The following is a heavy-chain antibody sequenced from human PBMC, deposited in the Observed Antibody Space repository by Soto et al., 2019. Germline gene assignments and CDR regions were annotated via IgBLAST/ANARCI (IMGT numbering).Heavy chain of an antibody. V-gene: IGHV4-31*03. CDR3: ARYSSSWYREGGNWFDP. Sequence: SETLSLTCTVSGGSISSGGYYWSWIRQHPGKGLEWIGYIYYSGSTYYNPSLKSRVTIPVDTSKNQFSLKLSSVTAADTAVYYCARYSSSWYREGGNWFDPWGQGTLVTVSS. CDR2: IYYSGST. J-gene: IGHJ5*02. D-gene: IGHD6-13*01. CDR1: GGSISSGGYY.